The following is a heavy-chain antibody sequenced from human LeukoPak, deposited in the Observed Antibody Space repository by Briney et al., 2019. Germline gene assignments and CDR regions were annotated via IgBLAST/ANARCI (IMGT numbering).Heavy chain of an antibody. CDR1: GGTFSSYA. V-gene: IGHV1-69*13. D-gene: IGHD3-10*01. Sequence: ASVKVSCTASGGTFSSYAISWVRQAPGQGLEWMGGIIPIFGTANYAQKFQGRVTITADESTSTAYMELSSLRSEDTAVYCCARNPPITMVRGVSLLATSTYGMDVWGQGTTVTVSS. CDR3: ARNPPITMVRGVSLLATSTYGMDV. CDR2: IIPIFGTA. J-gene: IGHJ6*02.